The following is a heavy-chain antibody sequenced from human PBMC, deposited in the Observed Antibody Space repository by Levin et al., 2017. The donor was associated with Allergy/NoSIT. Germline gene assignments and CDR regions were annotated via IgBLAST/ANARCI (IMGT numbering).Heavy chain of an antibody. CDR1: GGSISSYY. CDR2: IYYSGST. V-gene: IGHV4-59*08. D-gene: IGHD3-16*01. CDR3: ARLGAY. Sequence: GSLRLSCTVSGGSISSYYWSWIRQPPGKGLEWIGYIYYSGSTNYNPSLKSRVTISVDTSKNQFSLKLSSVTAADTAVYYCARLGAYWGQGTLVTVSS. J-gene: IGHJ4*02.